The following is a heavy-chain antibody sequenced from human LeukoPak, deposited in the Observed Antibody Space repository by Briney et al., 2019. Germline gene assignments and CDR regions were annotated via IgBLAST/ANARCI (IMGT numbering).Heavy chain of an antibody. J-gene: IGHJ4*02. V-gene: IGHV3-15*01. CDR3: TTGITMVRGVIHLIDY. Sequence: PGGSLRLSCAVSGFTFSNPWMSWVRQAPGKGLEWVGRIKSKTDGGTTDYAAHVKGRFTISRDDSKNTLYLQMNSLKTEDTAVYYCTTGITMVRGVIHLIDYWGQGTLVTVSS. CDR1: GFTFSNPW. CDR2: IKSKTDGGTT. D-gene: IGHD3-10*01.